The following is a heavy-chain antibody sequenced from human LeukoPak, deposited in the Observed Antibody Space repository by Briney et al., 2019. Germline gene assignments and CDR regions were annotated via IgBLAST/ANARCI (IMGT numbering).Heavy chain of an antibody. D-gene: IGHD3-22*01. V-gene: IGHV1-2*02. CDR3: ARGGEWYYDSSSYRLFDY. CDR2: LNPNSADT. Sequence: ASVKVSCRASGYTFTGYYMHWVRQAPGQGLEWMGWLNPNSADTSYPQKFRGRVTMTRDTSISTAYMELSSLRSDDTAVYYCARGGEWYYDSSSYRLFDYWGQGTLVTVSS. J-gene: IGHJ4*02. CDR1: GYTFTGYY.